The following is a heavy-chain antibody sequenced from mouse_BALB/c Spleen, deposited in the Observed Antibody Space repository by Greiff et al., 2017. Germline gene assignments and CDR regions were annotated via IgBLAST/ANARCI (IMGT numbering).Heavy chain of an antibody. CDR3: ARDQELGQRVFAY. CDR2: ISAGGSYT. D-gene: IGHD4-1*01. Sequence: EVQGVESGGGLVKPGGSLKLSCAASGFTFSDYYMYWVRQTPEKRLEWVATISAGGSYTYYPNSVKGRFTISRDNAKNNLYLQMSSRKSEDTAMYYCARDQELGQRVFAYWGQGTLVTVSA. V-gene: IGHV5-4*02. J-gene: IGHJ3*01. CDR1: GFTFSDYY.